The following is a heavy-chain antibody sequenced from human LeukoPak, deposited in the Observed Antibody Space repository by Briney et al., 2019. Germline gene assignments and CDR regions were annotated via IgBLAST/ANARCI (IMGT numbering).Heavy chain of an antibody. D-gene: IGHD6-19*01. CDR2: VSGGGST. J-gene: IGHJ4*02. V-gene: IGHV3-23*01. CDR3: AKRTGYSSGWFDY. CDR1: GLTFSSNV. Sequence: GGSLRLSCAASGLTFSSNVMTWVRQAPGKGLEWVSVVSGGGSTYYADSVKGRFTIFRDNSKNTLYLQMNSLRAEDTAVYYCAKRTGYSSGWFDYWGQGTLVTVSS.